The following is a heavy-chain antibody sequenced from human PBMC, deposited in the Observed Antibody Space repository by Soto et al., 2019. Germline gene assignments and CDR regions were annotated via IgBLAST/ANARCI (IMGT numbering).Heavy chain of an antibody. D-gene: IGHD3-10*01. V-gene: IGHV3-23*01. CDR3: AKERLGRGIDY. J-gene: IGHJ4*02. CDR2: VNNGGGGT. Sequence: EMLLLDSGGGLVQPGGSLRLSCAASGFTFSNYAMTWVRQAPGKGPEWISTVNNGGGGTYYADSVKGRFTISRDNSKNTLYLQVSSLRAEDTAVYYCAKERLGRGIDYWGQGILVTVSS. CDR1: GFTFSNYA.